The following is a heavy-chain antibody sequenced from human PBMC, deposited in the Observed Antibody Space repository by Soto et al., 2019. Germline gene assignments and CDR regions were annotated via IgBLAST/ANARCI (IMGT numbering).Heavy chain of an antibody. J-gene: IGHJ4*02. CDR3: AKEADISGYKPAY. CDR2: VSYDGGAK. V-gene: IGHV3-30*18. D-gene: IGHD3-22*01. CDR1: GFTFSSFA. Sequence: PGGSLRLSCAASGFTFSSFAMHWVRQAPGKGLEWVAIVSYDGGAKYYADSVKGRFTISRDNSKNTLYLQVNSLRAEDTAVYYCAKEADISGYKPAYWGQGT.